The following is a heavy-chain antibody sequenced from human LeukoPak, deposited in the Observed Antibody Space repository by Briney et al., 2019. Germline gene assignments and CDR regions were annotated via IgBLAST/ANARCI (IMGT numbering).Heavy chain of an antibody. CDR1: GFSFSSYA. D-gene: IGHD2-15*01. V-gene: IGHV3-30-3*01. CDR2: ISYDGDNK. CDR3: ARVSRTGYSSGCFDH. J-gene: IGHJ4*02. Sequence: GGSLRLSCAASGFSFSSYAIPWVRQAPGKGLEWVTLISYDGDNKYYLDSVKGRFTISRDDSKKTVYLQMNSLRPEDTAVYYCARVSRTGYSSGCFDHWGQGALVSVSS.